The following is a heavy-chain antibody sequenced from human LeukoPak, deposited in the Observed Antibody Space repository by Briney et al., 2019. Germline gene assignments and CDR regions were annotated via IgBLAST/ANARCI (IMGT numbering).Heavy chain of an antibody. CDR1: GFTFSSYA. J-gene: IGHJ6*03. CDR2: ISGSGGST. Sequence: PGGSLRLACAASGFTFSSYAMSWVRQAPGKGLEWVSAISGSGGSTYYADSVKGRFTISRDNSKNTLYLQMNSLRAEDTAVYYCAKVSLEVDYMDVWGKGTTVTVSS. V-gene: IGHV3-23*01. CDR3: AKVSLEVDYMDV. D-gene: IGHD1-1*01.